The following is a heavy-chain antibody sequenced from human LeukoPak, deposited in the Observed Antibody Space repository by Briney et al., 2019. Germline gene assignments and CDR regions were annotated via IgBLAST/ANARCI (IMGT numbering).Heavy chain of an antibody. CDR1: GFTISSHG. CDR3: ARVRSSSWYDY. CDR2: ISGSGGGT. D-gene: IGHD6-13*01. Sequence: GGSLRLSCAASGFTISSHGMSWVRRAPGKGLEWVSGISGSGGGTFYADSVRGRFTISRDNSKNTVYLQMNSLRAEDTAVYYCARVRSSSWYDYWGQGALVTVSS. J-gene: IGHJ4*02. V-gene: IGHV3-23*01.